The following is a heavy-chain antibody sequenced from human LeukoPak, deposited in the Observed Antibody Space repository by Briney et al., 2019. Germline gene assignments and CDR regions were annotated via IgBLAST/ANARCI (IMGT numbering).Heavy chain of an antibody. V-gene: IGHV3-15*01. CDR1: GFTVSSNY. CDR3: TTKMGVAATGIGY. CDR2: IKSIPDGGAT. D-gene: IGHD6-13*01. J-gene: IGHJ4*02. Sequence: PGGSLRLSCAASGFTVSSNYMSWVRQAPGKGLEWVGLIKSIPDGGATDYAAPVKGRFTISRDDSSNTLYLQMNSLKTEDTAVYYCTTKMGVAATGIGYWGQGTLVTVSS.